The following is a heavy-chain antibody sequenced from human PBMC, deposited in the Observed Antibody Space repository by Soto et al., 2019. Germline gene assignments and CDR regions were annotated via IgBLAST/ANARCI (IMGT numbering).Heavy chain of an antibody. CDR3: AKGAGTYDYIWGSWAGNWFDP. D-gene: IGHD3-16*01. J-gene: IGHJ5*02. Sequence: GGSLRLSCAASGFTFSSYAMSWVRQAPGKGLEWVSAISGSGGSTYYADSVKGRFTISRDNSKNTLYLQMNSLRAEDTAVYYCAKGAGTYDYIWGSWAGNWFDPWGQGTLVTVSS. CDR1: GFTFSSYA. CDR2: ISGSGGST. V-gene: IGHV3-23*01.